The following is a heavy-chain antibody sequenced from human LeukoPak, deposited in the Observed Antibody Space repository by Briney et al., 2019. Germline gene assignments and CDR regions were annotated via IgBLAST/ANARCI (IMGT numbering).Heavy chain of an antibody. Sequence: GGSLRLSCAASGFTFSNSWMIWVRQAPGKGLEWVSYISSSSSTIYYADSVKGRFTISRDNSKNTLYLQMNNLRTEDTAVYYCAKDRDIILMGHGMDVWGQGATVTVSS. J-gene: IGHJ6*02. D-gene: IGHD3-10*01. CDR3: AKDRDIILMGHGMDV. CDR2: ISSSSSTI. V-gene: IGHV3-48*01. CDR1: GFTFSNSW.